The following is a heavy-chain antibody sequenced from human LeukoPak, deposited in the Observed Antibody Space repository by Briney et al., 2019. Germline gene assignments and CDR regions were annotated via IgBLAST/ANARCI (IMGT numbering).Heavy chain of an antibody. CDR1: GFTFSNYW. D-gene: IGHD2-2*01. J-gene: IGHJ4*02. V-gene: IGHV3-7*01. CDR2: MNEYGSEK. CDR3: ARVLYGSRVNVIDS. Sequence: GGSLRLSRAASGFTFSNYWINWVRQAPGKGLEWVANMNEYGSEKYYVDSVRGRFTISRDNAENSLFLHMNSLRVEDTAVYRCARVLYGSRVNVIDSWGPGTLVTVSS.